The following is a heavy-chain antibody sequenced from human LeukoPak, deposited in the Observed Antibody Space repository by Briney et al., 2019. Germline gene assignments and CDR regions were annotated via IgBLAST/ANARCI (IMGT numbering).Heavy chain of an antibody. CDR1: GGSISSYY. CDR3: ARGGYSYGPFDY. V-gene: IGHV4-34*01. J-gene: IGHJ4*02. D-gene: IGHD5-18*01. CDR2: INHSGST. Sequence: SETLSLTCTVSGGSISSYYWSWIRQPPGKGLEWIGEINHSGSTNYNPSLKSRVTISVDTSKNQFSLKLSSVTAADTAVYYCARGGYSYGPFDYWGQGTLVTVSS.